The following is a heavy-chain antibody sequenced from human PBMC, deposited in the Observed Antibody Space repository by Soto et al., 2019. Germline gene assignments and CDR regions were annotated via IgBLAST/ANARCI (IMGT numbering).Heavy chain of an antibody. Sequence: QVTLKESGPVLVKPTETLTLTCTVSGFSLSNARMGVSWIRQPPGKALEWLAHIFSNDEKSYSTSLKSRLTISKDTSKSQVVLTMTNMDPVDTATYSCAILLWFGESLHPRDYWGQGTLVTVSS. J-gene: IGHJ4*02. CDR1: GFSLSNARMG. V-gene: IGHV2-26*01. CDR3: AILLWFGESLHPRDY. CDR2: IFSNDEK. D-gene: IGHD3-10*01.